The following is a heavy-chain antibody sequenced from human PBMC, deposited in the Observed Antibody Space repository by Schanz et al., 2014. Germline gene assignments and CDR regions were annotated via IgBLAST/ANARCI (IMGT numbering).Heavy chain of an antibody. J-gene: IGHJ4*02. Sequence: QVQLVQSGAEVKKPGASVKVSCEASGYTFTSYYIHWFRQAPGQGLEWMGKINPSSGTTRIAQNYQGRLTVTRDTSTSTVNMELSRLRSEDTAVYYCARGGFFDSTSFDSWGQGTLVTVSS. V-gene: IGHV1-46*03. CDR3: ARGGFFDSTSFDS. CDR2: INPSSGTT. D-gene: IGHD2-2*01. CDR1: GYTFTSYY.